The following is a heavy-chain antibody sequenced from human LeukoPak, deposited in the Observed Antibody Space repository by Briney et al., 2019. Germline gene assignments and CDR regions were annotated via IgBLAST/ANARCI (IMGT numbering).Heavy chain of an antibody. CDR2: ISAYNGNT. V-gene: IGHV1-18*01. J-gene: IGHJ4*02. D-gene: IGHD4-17*01. Sequence: ASVKVSCKASGYTFTSYGISLVRQAPGQGLEWMGWISAYNGNTNYAQKLQGRVTMTTDTSTSTAYMELRSLRSDDTAVYYCARKTDYGDYLDYWGQGTLVTVSS. CDR1: GYTFTSYG. CDR3: ARKTDYGDYLDY.